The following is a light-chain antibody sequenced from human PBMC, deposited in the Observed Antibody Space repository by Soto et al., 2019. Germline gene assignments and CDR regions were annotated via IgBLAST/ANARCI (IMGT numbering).Light chain of an antibody. CDR3: FSYTSSGTYV. CDR2: EVR. Sequence: QSALTQPASVSGSPGQSITISCTGSSSDVASYNYVSWYQQHPGKAPKLLIYEVRNRPSGVSHRFSGSKSGNTASLTISGLQAEDEADYYCFSYTSSGTYVFGTGTKLTVL. V-gene: IGLV2-14*01. J-gene: IGLJ1*01. CDR1: SSDVASYNY.